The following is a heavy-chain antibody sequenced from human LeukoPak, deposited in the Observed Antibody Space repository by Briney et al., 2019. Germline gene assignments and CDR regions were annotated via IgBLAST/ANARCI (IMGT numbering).Heavy chain of an antibody. J-gene: IGHJ4*02. CDR3: AKALGDSSIVARPSDN. D-gene: IGHD6-6*01. CDR1: GFTFSNYV. Sequence: GGSLTLSCTASGFTFSNYVMIWLRHAPGKALEWVSAISGSGGSTCYADSVKGRFTISRDNSKNTLYLQMNSLRAEDTALYYCAKALGDSSIVARPSDNWGQGTLVTVST. V-gene: IGHV3-23*01. CDR2: ISGSGGST.